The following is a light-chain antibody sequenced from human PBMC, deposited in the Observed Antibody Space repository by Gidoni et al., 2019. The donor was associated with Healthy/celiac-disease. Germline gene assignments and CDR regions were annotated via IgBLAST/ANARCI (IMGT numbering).Light chain of an antibody. CDR1: QSVSSSY. CDR3: QQYGSSLYT. Sequence: EIVLTQSPGTLSLSPGERATLSCRASQSVSSSYLAWYQQKPGQAPRLLIYGASSSATGIPDRFSGSWSGTDFTLTISRLEPEYFAVYYCQQYGSSLYTFGQGTKLEIK. J-gene: IGKJ2*01. V-gene: IGKV3-20*01. CDR2: GAS.